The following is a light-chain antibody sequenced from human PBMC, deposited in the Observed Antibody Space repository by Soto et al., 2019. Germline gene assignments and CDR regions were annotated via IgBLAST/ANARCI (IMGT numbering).Light chain of an antibody. Sequence: DIQMTQSPSTLSGSVGDRVTITCRASHTISSWLAWYQQKPGKAPKLLIYKASTLKSGVPSRFSGSGSGTEFTLTISSLQPDDFATYYCQHYNSYPEAFGQGTKVELK. CDR2: KAS. J-gene: IGKJ1*01. V-gene: IGKV1-5*03. CDR3: QHYNSYPEA. CDR1: HTISSW.